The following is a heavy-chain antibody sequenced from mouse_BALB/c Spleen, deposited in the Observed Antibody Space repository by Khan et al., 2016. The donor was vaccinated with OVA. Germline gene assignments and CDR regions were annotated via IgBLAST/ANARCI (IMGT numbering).Heavy chain of an antibody. CDR3: ARRGNDYGPGALFAY. D-gene: IGHD2-4*01. J-gene: IGHJ3*01. Sequence: QVQLKESGPGLVQPSQSLSITCTVSGFSLNNYSIHWVRQSPGKGLEWLGVIWSAGSTDYNAAFISRLTINKDNSRSQVFFKMNSLQPNDTAIYXCARRGNDYGPGALFAYLGQGTLVTVSA. CDR1: GFSLNNYS. V-gene: IGHV2-2*02. CDR2: IWSAGST.